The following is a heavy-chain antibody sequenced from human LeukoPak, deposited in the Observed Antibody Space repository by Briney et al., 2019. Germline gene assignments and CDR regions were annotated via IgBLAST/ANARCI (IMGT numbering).Heavy chain of an antibody. CDR2: ISSSSSYI. D-gene: IGHD5-12*01. J-gene: IGHJ5*02. CDR3: ARESPRSGYSRVPDWFDP. Sequence: PGGSLRLSCAASGFTFSSYSMNWVRQAPGKGLEWVSSISSSSSYIYYADSVKGRFTISRDNAKNSLYLQMNSLRAEDTAVYYCARESPRSGYSRVPDWFDPWGQGTLVTVSS. V-gene: IGHV3-21*01. CDR1: GFTFSSYS.